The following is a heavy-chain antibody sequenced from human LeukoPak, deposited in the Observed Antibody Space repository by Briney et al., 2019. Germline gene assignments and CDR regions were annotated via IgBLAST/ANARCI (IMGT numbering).Heavy chain of an antibody. CDR2: FDPEDGET. CDR1: GYTLTELS. Sequence: ASVTVSCKVSGYTLTELSMHWVRQAPGKGLEWMGGFDPEDGETIYAQKFQGRVTMTEDTSTDTAYMELSSLRSEDTAVYYCATDPYYYGSGTYWGQGTLVTVSS. CDR3: ATDPYYYGSGTY. V-gene: IGHV1-24*01. J-gene: IGHJ4*02. D-gene: IGHD3-10*01.